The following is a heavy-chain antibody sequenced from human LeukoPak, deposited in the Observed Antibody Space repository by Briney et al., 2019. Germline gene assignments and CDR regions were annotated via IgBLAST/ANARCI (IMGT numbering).Heavy chain of an antibody. CDR1: GYTFTDCC. CDR2: INPTSGGP. J-gene: IGHJ4*02. CDR3: AREAPGIAVAGTGFDY. D-gene: IGHD6-19*01. Sequence: RASVKVSCKASGYTFTDCCMHGVRQAPGQGGEWMGWINPTSGGPNDAQKFQGRVTMTRDTSISTVYMELSRLRSDDTAVYYCAREAPGIAVAGTGFDYWGQGTLVTVSS. V-gene: IGHV1-2*02.